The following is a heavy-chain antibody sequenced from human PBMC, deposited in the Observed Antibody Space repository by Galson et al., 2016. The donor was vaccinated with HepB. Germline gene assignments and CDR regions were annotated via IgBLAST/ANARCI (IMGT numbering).Heavy chain of an antibody. CDR3: ARDLKLAYWPLVSGDYYYYYGMDV. CDR2: ISDSGGTT. CDR1: GFSLSNYD. J-gene: IGHJ6*02. D-gene: IGHD1-14*01. V-gene: IGHV3-23*01. Sequence: SLRLSCAASGFSLSNYDMTWLRQAPGKGLEWVSVISDSGGTTYYADSVKGRFTISRDNSKSTMYLQMNSLRAEDTAVYYCARDLKLAYWPLVSGDYYYYYGMDVWGQGTTVTVSS.